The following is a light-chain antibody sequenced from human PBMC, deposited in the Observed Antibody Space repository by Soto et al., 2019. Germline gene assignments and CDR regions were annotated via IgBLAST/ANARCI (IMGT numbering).Light chain of an antibody. Sequence: EIVMTQSPATLSVSPGETATLSCRASQSVGSAVAWYQHKPGQAPRLLIVGASIRATGVPGRFSGGGSGTEFTLTISSLQSEDFAVYYWQQYKNWPPPTFGGGTTVEIK. CDR3: QQYKNWPPPT. CDR2: GAS. V-gene: IGKV3-15*01. J-gene: IGKJ4*01. CDR1: QSVGSA.